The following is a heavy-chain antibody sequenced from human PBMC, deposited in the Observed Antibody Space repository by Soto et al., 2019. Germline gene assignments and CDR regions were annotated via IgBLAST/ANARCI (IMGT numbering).Heavy chain of an antibody. Sequence: QAHLVESGGGVVQPGRSLRLSCAASGFTFTSYGMHWVRQAPGTRLEWVAVISYDGGLQHYADSVKGRFTISRDNSKNMVLLQMNRLRAADTAVYYCVSERGYGHASVPYSWGQGSLVSVSS. CDR1: GFTFTSYG. CDR2: ISYDGGLQ. V-gene: IGHV3-30*03. D-gene: IGHD5-18*01. CDR3: VSERGYGHASVPYS. J-gene: IGHJ4*02.